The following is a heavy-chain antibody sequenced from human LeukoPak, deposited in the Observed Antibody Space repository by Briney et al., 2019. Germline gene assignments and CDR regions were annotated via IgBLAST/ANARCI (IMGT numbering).Heavy chain of an antibody. CDR1: GFTFSSYS. CDR3: ARVFVDDYGAFFDY. V-gene: IGHV3-21*01. Sequence: GGSLRLSCAASGFTFSSYSMNWARQAPGKGLEWVSSISSSSSYIYYADSVKGRSTISRDNAKNSLYLQMNSLRAEDTAVYYCARVFVDDYGAFFDYWGQGTLVTVSS. CDR2: ISSSSSYI. J-gene: IGHJ4*02. D-gene: IGHD4-17*01.